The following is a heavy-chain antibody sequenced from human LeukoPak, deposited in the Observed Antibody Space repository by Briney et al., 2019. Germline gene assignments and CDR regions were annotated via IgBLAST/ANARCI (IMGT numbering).Heavy chain of an antibody. CDR1: GFTFSGYW. Sequence: PGGSQRLSCAASGFTFSGYWMHWVRQAPGKGLVWVSRINSDGSSTTYADSVKGRFTISRDNAKNTLFLQMNGLRAEDTAVYYCTRAVRQGDFDYWGQGTLVTVSS. V-gene: IGHV3-74*01. J-gene: IGHJ4*02. CDR2: INSDGSST. CDR3: TRAVRQGDFDY.